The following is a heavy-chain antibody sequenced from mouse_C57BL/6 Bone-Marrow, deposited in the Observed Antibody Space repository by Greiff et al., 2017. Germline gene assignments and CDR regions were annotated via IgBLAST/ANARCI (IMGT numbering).Heavy chain of an antibody. D-gene: IGHD2-5*01. CDR1: GYAFSSSW. Sequence: VQVVESGPELVKPGASVKISCKASGYAFSSSWMNWVKQRPGKGLEWIGRIYPGDGDTNYNGKFKGKATLTADKSSSTAYMQLSSLTSEDSAVYFCARGPLYYSNYVDAMDYWGQGTSVTVSS. CDR2: IYPGDGDT. V-gene: IGHV1-82*01. CDR3: ARGPLYYSNYVDAMDY. J-gene: IGHJ4*01.